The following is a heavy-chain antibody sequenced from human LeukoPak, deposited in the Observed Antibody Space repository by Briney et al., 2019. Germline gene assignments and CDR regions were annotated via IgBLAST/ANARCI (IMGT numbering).Heavy chain of an antibody. Sequence: PGGSLRLSCAASGFTFSSYDMNWVRQVTGKGLEWVSNIATAGDTYYAGSVKGRFTISRDNAQNSLYLQMNSLTFGDTAVYYCTREGAYCSGGSCYRYKYGMDVWGQGTLVTVSS. CDR3: TREGAYCSGGSCYRYKYGMDV. V-gene: IGHV3-13*04. CDR1: GFTFSSYD. J-gene: IGHJ6*02. CDR2: IATAGDT. D-gene: IGHD2-15*01.